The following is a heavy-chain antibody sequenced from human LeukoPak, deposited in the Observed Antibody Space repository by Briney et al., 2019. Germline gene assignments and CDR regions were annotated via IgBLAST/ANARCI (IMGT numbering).Heavy chain of an antibody. J-gene: IGHJ4*02. CDR3: ARDKDYGDPEAYFDY. D-gene: IGHD4-17*01. V-gene: IGHV3-20*04. Sequence: GGSLRLSCAASGFTFDDYGMSWVRQAPGKGLEWVSGIHWNGGYTGYVDSVKGRFTISRDNAKNSLYLQMNRLRAEDTALYYCARDKDYGDPEAYFDYWGQGTLVTVSS. CDR2: IHWNGGYT. CDR1: GFTFDDYG.